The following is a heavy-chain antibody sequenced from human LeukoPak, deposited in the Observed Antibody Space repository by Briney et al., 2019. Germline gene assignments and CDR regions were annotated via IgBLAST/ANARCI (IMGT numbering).Heavy chain of an antibody. CDR1: GGTFSSYA. CDR3: AREGYGDRRVAFDY. D-gene: IGHD4-17*01. CDR2: IIPIFGTA. Sequence: SVKVSCKASGGTFSSYAISWVRQAPGQGLERMGGIIPIFGTANYAQKFQGRVTITADESTSTAYMELSSLRSEDTAVYYCAREGYGDRRVAFDYWGQGTLVTVSS. J-gene: IGHJ4*02. V-gene: IGHV1-69*13.